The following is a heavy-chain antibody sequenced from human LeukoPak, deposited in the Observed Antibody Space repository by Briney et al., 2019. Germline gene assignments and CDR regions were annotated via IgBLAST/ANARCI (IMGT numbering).Heavy chain of an antibody. D-gene: IGHD1-1*01. Sequence: WGSLRLSCAASGFTFSSSAMSWVRQAPGKGLGWVSSISGGCCNTNHAHSVKGRFTISRDNSTSTLYLQMNSLTAEDTAVYYCAKAFNCANWNRTPFDYWGQGTLVTVSS. CDR3: AKAFNCANWNRTPFDY. V-gene: IGHV3-23*01. J-gene: IGHJ4*02. CDR2: ISGGCCNT. CDR1: GFTFSSSA.